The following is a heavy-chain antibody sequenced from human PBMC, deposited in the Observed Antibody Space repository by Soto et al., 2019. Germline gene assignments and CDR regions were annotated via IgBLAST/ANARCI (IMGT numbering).Heavy chain of an antibody. Sequence: GESLKISCAASGFTFSSYAMSWVRQAPGKGLEWVSAISGSGGSTYYADSVKVRFTISRDNSKNTLYLQMNSLRAEDTAVYYCAKDCSSWYRDYWGQGTLVTVSS. J-gene: IGHJ4*02. D-gene: IGHD6-13*01. CDR1: GFTFSSYA. CDR2: ISGSGGST. CDR3: AKDCSSWYRDY. V-gene: IGHV3-23*01.